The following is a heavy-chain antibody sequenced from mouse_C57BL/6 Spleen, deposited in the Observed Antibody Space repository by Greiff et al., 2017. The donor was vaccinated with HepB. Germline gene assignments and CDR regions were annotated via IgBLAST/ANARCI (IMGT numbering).Heavy chain of an antibody. J-gene: IGHJ4*01. V-gene: IGHV2-9-1*01. CDR3: ATYSNYEGDYAMDY. CDR1: GFSLTSYA. Sequence: VQLKESGPGLVAPSQSLSITCTVSGFSLTSYAISWVRQPPGKGLEWLGVIWTGGGTNYNSALKSRLSISKDNSKSQVFLKMNSLQTDDTARYYCATYSNYEGDYAMDYWGQGTSVTVSS. D-gene: IGHD2-5*01. CDR2: IWTGGGT.